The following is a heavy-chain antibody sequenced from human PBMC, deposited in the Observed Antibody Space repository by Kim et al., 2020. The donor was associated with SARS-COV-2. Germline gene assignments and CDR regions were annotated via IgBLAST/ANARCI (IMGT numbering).Heavy chain of an antibody. CDR2: T. Sequence: TFYADPIKGRFTISRDNSKNTLYLRMNSLSADDTAVYYCAKHDGSGVYDVWGQGTTVTVSS. J-gene: IGHJ6*02. CDR3: AKHDGSGVYDV. V-gene: IGHV3-23*01. D-gene: IGHD3-10*01.